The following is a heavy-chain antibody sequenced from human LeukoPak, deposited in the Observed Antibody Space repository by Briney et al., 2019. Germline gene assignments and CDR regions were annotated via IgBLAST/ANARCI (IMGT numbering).Heavy chain of an antibody. CDR1: GYTFTGYY. D-gene: IGHD3-10*01. Sequence: ASVKVSCKASGYTFTGYYMHWVRQAPGQGLEWMGWINPNSGGTNYAQKFQGRVTMTRDTSISTAYMELSRLRSDDTAVYYCARRGMVRGVGYYYYYMDVWGKGTTVTVSS. CDR2: INPNSGGT. J-gene: IGHJ6*03. CDR3: ARRGMVRGVGYYYYYMDV. V-gene: IGHV1-2*02.